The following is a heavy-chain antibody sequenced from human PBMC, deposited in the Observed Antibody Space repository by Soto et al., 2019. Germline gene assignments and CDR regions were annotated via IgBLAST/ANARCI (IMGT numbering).Heavy chain of an antibody. CDR1: GFTFSSYS. J-gene: IGHJ3*02. V-gene: IGHV3-21*01. D-gene: IGHD6-19*01. Sequence: RGSLRLSCAASGFTFSSYSMNWVRQAPGKGLEWVSSISSSSSYIYYADSVKGRFTISRDNAKNSLYLQMNSLRAEDTAVYYCARDRGIAVAGTRFHDAFDIWGQGTMVTVSS. CDR3: ARDRGIAVAGTRFHDAFDI. CDR2: ISSSSSYI.